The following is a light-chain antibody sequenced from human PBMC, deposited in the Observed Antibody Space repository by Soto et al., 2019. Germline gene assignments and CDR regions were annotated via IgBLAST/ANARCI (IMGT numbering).Light chain of an antibody. Sequence: EIVLTQSPATLSVSPGERTSLXCRASQSVYNNLAWYQQKPGQAPRLLIYGASTRATGIPPSFTGSGSGTEFTLTISSLQSEDIAVYYCQQYNKWPQTFGQGTKVDIK. CDR3: QQYNKWPQT. CDR1: QSVYNN. V-gene: IGKV3-15*01. J-gene: IGKJ1*01. CDR2: GAS.